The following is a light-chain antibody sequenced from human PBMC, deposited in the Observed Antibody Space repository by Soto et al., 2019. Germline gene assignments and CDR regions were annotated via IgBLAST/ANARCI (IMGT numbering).Light chain of an antibody. CDR3: QQYSHLIT. V-gene: IGKV1-5*01. CDR1: QSISSW. J-gene: IGKJ5*01. Sequence: ILVTQSPATLSASVGDRVTFTCRASQSISSWLAWYQHKPGKAPKLLIYDASNLETGVPSRFSDSGSGTDFTFTISSLQPEDIATYYCQQYSHLITFGQGTRLEIK. CDR2: DAS.